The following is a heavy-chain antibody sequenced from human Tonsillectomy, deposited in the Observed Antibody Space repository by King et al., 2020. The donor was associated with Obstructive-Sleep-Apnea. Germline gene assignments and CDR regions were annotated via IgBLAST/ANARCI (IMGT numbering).Heavy chain of an antibody. CDR3: AKDIDYATNSAAFDI. Sequence: VQLVESGGGLVQPGRSLRLSCAASGFTFADYAMHWVRQVPGRGLEWVSGISWNSVTIGYADSVKGRFTISRDNAKNSLYLQMNSLRAEDTALYYCAKDIDYATNSAAFDIWGQGTMVTVSS. D-gene: IGHD4/OR15-4a*01. CDR1: GFTFADYA. CDR2: ISWNSVTI. V-gene: IGHV3-9*01. J-gene: IGHJ3*02.